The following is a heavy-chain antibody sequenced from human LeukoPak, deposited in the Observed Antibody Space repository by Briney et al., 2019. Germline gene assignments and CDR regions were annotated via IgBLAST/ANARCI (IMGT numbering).Heavy chain of an antibody. CDR1: GYTFTGYY. V-gene: IGHV1-2*06. CDR2: INPNSGGT. Sequence: ASVKVSCKAAGYTFTGYYMFWVRQAPGQGLEWMGRINPNSGGTNYAQKAQGRITRTRDRSISTAYMELSRLRSDDTAVYYCARGYCSGGSCYSVESWFDPWGEGTVVTVSS. D-gene: IGHD2-15*01. CDR3: ARGYCSGGSCYSVESWFDP. J-gene: IGHJ5*02.